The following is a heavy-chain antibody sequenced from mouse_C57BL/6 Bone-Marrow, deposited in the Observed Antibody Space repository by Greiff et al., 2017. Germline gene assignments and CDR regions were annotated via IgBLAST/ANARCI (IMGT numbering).Heavy chain of an antibody. Sequence: VQLQQSGAELARPGASVKMSCKASGYTFTSYTMHWVNQRPGQGLEWIGYINPSSGYTKYNQKFKDKATLTADKSSSTAYMQLSSLTSEDSAVYYCARRYRLGDYWGQGTTLTVSS. CDR1: GYTFTSYT. J-gene: IGHJ2*01. V-gene: IGHV1-4*01. D-gene: IGHD3-3*01. CDR2: INPSSGYT. CDR3: ARRYRLGDY.